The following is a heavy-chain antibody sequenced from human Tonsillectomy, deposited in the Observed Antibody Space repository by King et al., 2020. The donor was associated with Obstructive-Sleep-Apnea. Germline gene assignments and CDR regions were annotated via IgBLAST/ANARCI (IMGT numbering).Heavy chain of an antibody. V-gene: IGHV4-34*01. CDR2: INHCGSP. CDR1: GGSFSGYY. J-gene: IGHJ4*02. D-gene: IGHD1-26*01. Sequence: VQLQQWGAGLLKPSETLSLTCAVYGGSFSGYYWSWIRQPPGKGREWIGEINHCGSPNYNPSLKSRVTISVDTSKNQFSLKLSSVTAADTAVDYCSVGATSFDYWGQGTLVTVSS. CDR3: SVGATSFDY.